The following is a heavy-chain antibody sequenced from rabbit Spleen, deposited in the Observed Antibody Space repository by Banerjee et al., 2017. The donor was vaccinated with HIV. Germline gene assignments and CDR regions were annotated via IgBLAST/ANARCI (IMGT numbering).Heavy chain of an antibody. CDR2: IDPVFGIT. CDR3: ARDGAGGSYFAL. J-gene: IGHJ4*01. D-gene: IGHD8-1*01. Sequence: QEQLEESGGDLVKPGASLTLTCIASGVSFSVSSYMCWVRQAPGKGLEWIGYIDPVFGITYYANWVNGRFSISRENAQNTVFLQMTSLTAADTATYFCARDGAGGSYFALWGPGTLVTVS. V-gene: IGHV1S45*01. CDR1: GVSFSVSSY.